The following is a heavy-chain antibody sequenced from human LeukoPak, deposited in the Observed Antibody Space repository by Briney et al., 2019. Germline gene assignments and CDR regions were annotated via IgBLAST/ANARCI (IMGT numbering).Heavy chain of an antibody. CDR1: GFNFGVVA. Sequence: PGGSLRLSCATSGFNFGVVAMDWIRQAPGKGLEWVSGISWNSGSIGYADSVKGRFTISRDNAKNSLYLQMNSLRAEDTALYYCAKTATVTPRASYYYYYMDVWGKGTTVTVSS. CDR3: AKTATVTPRASYYYYYMDV. CDR2: ISWNSGSI. D-gene: IGHD4-11*01. V-gene: IGHV3-9*01. J-gene: IGHJ6*03.